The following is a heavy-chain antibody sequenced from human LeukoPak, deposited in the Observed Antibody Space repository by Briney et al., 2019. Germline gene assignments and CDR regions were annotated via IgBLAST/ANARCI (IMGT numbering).Heavy chain of an antibody. CDR2: INPNSGGT. V-gene: IGHV1-2*02. Sequence: GASVKVSCKASGYTFTTYYVHWVRQAPGQGLEWMGWINPNSGGTSYAQNSQGRVTMTRDTSISTAYMELSRLRSDDTAIYYCARDLEVWGQGTLAAVSS. CDR1: GYTFTTYY. J-gene: IGHJ4*02. CDR3: ARDLEV.